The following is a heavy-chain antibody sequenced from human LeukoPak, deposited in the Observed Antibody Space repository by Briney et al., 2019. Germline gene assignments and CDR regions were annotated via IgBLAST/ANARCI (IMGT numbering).Heavy chain of an antibody. CDR1: GFTFSSYS. V-gene: IGHV3-9*03. CDR2: ISWNSGSI. CDR3: SNLGTF. J-gene: IGHJ4*02. D-gene: IGHD3-16*01. Sequence: GGSLRLSCAASGFTFSSYSMNWVRQAPGKGLEWVSGISWNSGSIGYADSVKGRFTISRDNAKSSLYLQMNSLKTEDMALYYCSNLGTFWGQGTLVTVSS.